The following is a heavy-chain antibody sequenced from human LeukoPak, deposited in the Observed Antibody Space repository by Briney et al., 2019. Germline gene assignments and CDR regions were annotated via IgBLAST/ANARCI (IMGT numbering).Heavy chain of an antibody. CDR3: VREGGYDPFED. J-gene: IGHJ4*02. CDR1: GITFSYYW. D-gene: IGHD5-12*01. Sequence: GGSLRLSCVASGITFSYYWMHWVCQAPGKGLVWVSRIDNDGSSATYADSVKGRFTISRDNAKNTLYLRMSRLRAEDTAVYYCVREGGYDPFEDWGQGTLVTVSS. CDR2: IDNDGSSA. V-gene: IGHV3-74*01.